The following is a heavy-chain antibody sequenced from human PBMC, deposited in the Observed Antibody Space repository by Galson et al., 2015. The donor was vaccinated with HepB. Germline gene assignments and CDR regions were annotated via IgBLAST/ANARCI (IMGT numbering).Heavy chain of an antibody. J-gene: IGHJ6*02. V-gene: IGHV6-1*01. CDR1: GDSVSNNNVA. D-gene: IGHD2-2*01. CDR3: ARVGGTICYYGMDV. Sequence: CAISGDSVSNNNVAWYWIRQSPSRGLEWLGRTYYRAKWYNDYAESVRGRIAIKPDTSKNQLSLQLNSVTPEDTAVYYCARVGGTICYYGMDVWGQGTTVTVAS. CDR2: TYYRAKWYN.